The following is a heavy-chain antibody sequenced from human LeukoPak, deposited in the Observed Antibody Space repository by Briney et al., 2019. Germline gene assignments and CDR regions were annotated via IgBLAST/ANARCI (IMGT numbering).Heavy chain of an antibody. CDR3: ATRDGYNHSTDY. CDR1: GGSFSGYY. J-gene: IGHJ4*02. V-gene: IGHV4-34*01. CDR2: INHSGST. D-gene: IGHD5-24*01. Sequence: SETLSLTCAVYGGSFSGYYWSWIRQPPRKGLEWIGEINHSGSTNYNPSLKSRVTISVDTSKNQFSLKLSSVTAADTAVYYCATRDGYNHSTDYWGQGTLVTVSS.